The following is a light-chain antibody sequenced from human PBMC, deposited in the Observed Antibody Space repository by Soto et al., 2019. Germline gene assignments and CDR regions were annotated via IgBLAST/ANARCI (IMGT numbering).Light chain of an antibody. Sequence: QSILTQPPSASGTPGQRVVISCSGSSSNIGTNTVTWYQQVPGTAPKLLIFRNDQRPSGVPDRFSGSKSDTSASLAISGLQSDDEADYYCAAWDDSLNGLLFGGGTKLTVL. J-gene: IGLJ2*01. CDR1: SSNIGTNT. CDR2: RND. V-gene: IGLV1-44*01. CDR3: AAWDDSLNGLL.